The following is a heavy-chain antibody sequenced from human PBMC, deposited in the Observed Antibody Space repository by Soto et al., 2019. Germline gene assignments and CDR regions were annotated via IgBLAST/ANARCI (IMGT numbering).Heavy chain of an antibody. CDR3: AHTMAPRIFDY. J-gene: IGHJ4*02. CDR2: IYWDDGK. CDR1: GFSLITSGVG. Sequence: QITLKEAGPTLVKPTQTLTLACSFSGFSLITSGVGVGWIRHPPGKALEWLALIYWDDGKGYSTSLKSRLTITKDTSRNQVVLTMTNMDPADTATYYCAHTMAPRIFDYWGQGTLVTVSS. V-gene: IGHV2-5*02.